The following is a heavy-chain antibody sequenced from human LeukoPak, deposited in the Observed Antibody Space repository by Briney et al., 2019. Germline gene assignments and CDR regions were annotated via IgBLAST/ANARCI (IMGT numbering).Heavy chain of an antibody. J-gene: IGHJ4*02. CDR2: ISGSGGST. CDR1: GFTFSSCA. Sequence: TGGSLRLSCAASGFTFSSCAMSWVRQAPGKGLECVSDISGSGGSTYYADSVKGRFTISRDSSKNTLYMQMNTLRAEDTAVYYCATRAPGADLDYWGRGTLVTVSS. V-gene: IGHV3-23*01. D-gene: IGHD6-19*01. CDR3: ATRAPGADLDY.